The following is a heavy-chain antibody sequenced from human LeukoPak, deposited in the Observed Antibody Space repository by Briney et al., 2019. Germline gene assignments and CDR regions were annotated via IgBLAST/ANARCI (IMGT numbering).Heavy chain of an antibody. V-gene: IGHV3-23*01. CDR2: LSGSGSST. D-gene: IGHD3-22*01. J-gene: IGHJ4*02. CDR1: GFIFNKHA. CDR3: AKSSYYDSSGYYREYYFDY. Sequence: PGGSLRLSCVASGFIFNKHAMSWVRQAPGKGLEWVSGLSGSGSSTDYADSVKGRFTVSRDNSKNTLFLQMNSLRAEDTAVYYCAKSSYYDSSGYYREYYFDYWGQGTLVTVSS.